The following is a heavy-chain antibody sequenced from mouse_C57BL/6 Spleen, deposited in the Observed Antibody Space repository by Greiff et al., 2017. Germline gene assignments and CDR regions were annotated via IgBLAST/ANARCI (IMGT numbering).Heavy chain of an antibody. CDR3: ARDRGGTDWFAY. CDR2: ISDGGSYT. J-gene: IGHJ3*01. CDR1: GFTFSSYA. V-gene: IGHV5-4*01. Sequence: EVHLVESGGGLVKPGGSLKLSCAASGFTFSSYAMSWVRQTPEKRLEWVATISDGGSYTYYPDNVKGRFTISRDNAKNNLYLQMSHLKSEDTAMYYCARDRGGTDWFAYWGQGTLVTVSS. D-gene: IGHD4-1*01.